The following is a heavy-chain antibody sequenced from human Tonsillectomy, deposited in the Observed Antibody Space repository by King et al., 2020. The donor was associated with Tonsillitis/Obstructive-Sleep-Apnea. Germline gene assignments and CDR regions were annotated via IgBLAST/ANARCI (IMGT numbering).Heavy chain of an antibody. V-gene: IGHV3-74*01. CDR2: INSDGSST. D-gene: IGHD2-15*01. CDR1: GFPFGSYW. J-gene: IGHJ4*02. CDR3: ARDRSGGGDY. Sequence: VQLVESGGGLVQPGGSLRLSCDASGFPFGSYWMHWVRQAPGKGLVWVSRINSDGSSTSYADFVKGRFTISRDNTRKFLYLQMNSLRAEDTAVYYCARDRSGGGDYWGQGTLVTVSS.